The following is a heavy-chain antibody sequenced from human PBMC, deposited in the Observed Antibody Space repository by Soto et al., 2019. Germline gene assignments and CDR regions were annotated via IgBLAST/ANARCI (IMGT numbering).Heavy chain of an antibody. Sequence: SETLSLTCAVYGGSFSGYYWSWIRQPPGKGLEWIGEIDHSGSTNYNPSLKSRVTISVDTSKNQFSLKLSSVTAADTAVYYCARWGRDSGGYYGVRWGYYYYYGMDVWGQGTTVTVSS. D-gene: IGHD3-22*01. J-gene: IGHJ6*02. V-gene: IGHV4-34*01. CDR3: ARWGRDSGGYYGVRWGYYYYYGMDV. CDR2: IDHSGST. CDR1: GGSFSGYY.